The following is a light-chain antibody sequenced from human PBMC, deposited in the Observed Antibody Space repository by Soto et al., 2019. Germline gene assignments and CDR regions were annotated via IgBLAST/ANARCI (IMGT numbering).Light chain of an antibody. V-gene: IGKV1-33*01. CDR3: QHYDHLPYS. J-gene: IGKJ2*03. Sequence: DIQMTQSPSSLSASVGDRVTITCQATPDRKNYLNWYHHKPGRAPKLLLSDASILETGVPSRFSGHGSGTHFTLTISSLQFEDTGTYYCQHYDHLPYSFGQGTRLEIK. CDR2: DAS. CDR1: PDRKNY.